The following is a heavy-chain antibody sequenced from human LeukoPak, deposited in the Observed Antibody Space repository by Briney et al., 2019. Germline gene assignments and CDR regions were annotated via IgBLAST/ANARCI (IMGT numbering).Heavy chain of an antibody. J-gene: IGHJ4*02. CDR3: ARGPPYYDFWSGYYNPTTYYFDY. CDR1: GGSFSGYY. CDR2: IGHSGST. D-gene: IGHD3-3*01. Sequence: KPSETLSLTCAVYGGSFSGYYWSWIRQPPGKGLEWIGEIGHSGSTNYNPSLKSRVTISVDTSKNQFSLKLSSVAAADTAVYYCARGPPYYDFWSGYYNPTTYYFDYWGQGTLVTVSS. V-gene: IGHV4-34*01.